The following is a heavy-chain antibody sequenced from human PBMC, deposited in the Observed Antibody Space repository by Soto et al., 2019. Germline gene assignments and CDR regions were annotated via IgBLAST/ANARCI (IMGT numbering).Heavy chain of an antibody. V-gene: IGHV1-3*01. Sequence: QVQFVQSGAEVKKPGASVKVSCKASGYTFTTFAIHWVRQAPGQRLEWMGWINAGNGNTKYSQKFQGRVTITRDTSPHIAYMVLRSLRSEATAVYYCARESLWFGELLSYLDCWGQGTLVTVSS. J-gene: IGHJ4*02. CDR1: GYTFTTFA. D-gene: IGHD3-10*01. CDR3: ARESLWFGELLSYLDC. CDR2: INAGNGNT.